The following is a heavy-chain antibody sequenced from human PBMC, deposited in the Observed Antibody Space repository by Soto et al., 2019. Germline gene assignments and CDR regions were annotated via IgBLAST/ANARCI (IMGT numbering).Heavy chain of an antibody. D-gene: IGHD1-26*01. CDR3: ARVIGAKELHGMDV. Sequence: QVQLVQSGAEVKNPGASVKVSCKASGYTLTTYGISWVRQAPGQGLEWMGWISVYNGNTHYAQKVQGRVTMTTDTSTSTAYMELRSLKSDDTAVYYCARVIGAKELHGMDVWGQGTTVTVSS. CDR1: GYTLTTYG. CDR2: ISVYNGNT. V-gene: IGHV1-18*01. J-gene: IGHJ6*02.